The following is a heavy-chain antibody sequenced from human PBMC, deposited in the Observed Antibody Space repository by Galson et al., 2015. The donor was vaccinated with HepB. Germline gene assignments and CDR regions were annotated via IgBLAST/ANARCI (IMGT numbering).Heavy chain of an antibody. CDR1: KYTFTNYA. J-gene: IGHJ4*02. CDR3: TREVASGGGYGGNHDYYFDP. V-gene: IGHV7-4-1*02. CDR2: INTNTGNP. D-gene: IGHD4-23*01. Sequence: SVKVSCKASKYTFTNYAINWVRQAPGQGLQWMGWINTNTGNPTYAPGFTGRFVFSLDTSVTTAYLQINSLMADDTAVYYCTREVASGGGYGGNHDYYFDPWGQGTLVTVSS.